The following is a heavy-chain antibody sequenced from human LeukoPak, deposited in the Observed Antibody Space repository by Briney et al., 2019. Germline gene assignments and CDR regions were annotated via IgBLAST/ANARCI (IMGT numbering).Heavy chain of an antibody. CDR3: ARVGYYSSGSYYHYYGMDV. CDR1: GFSFSSYC. V-gene: IGHV3-21*01. D-gene: IGHD3-10*01. J-gene: IGHJ6*02. Sequence: GGSLRLSCAASGFSFSSYCINWVRQAPGKGLEWVSSISTSSSYIHYAESVKGRFTISRDNAKNSMYLQMNSLRAEDTAVYYCARVGYYSSGSYYHYYGMDVWGQGTTVTVSS. CDR2: ISTSSSYI.